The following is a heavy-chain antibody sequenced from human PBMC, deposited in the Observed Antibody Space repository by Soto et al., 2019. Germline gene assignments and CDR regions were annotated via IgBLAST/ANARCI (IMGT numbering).Heavy chain of an antibody. J-gene: IGHJ4*02. CDR1: GGSFSGYY. V-gene: IGHV4-34*01. CDR3: ARARGVQWLRLGPRTFDY. Sequence: SETLSLTCAVYGGSFSGYYWSWIRQPPGKGLEWIGEINHSGSTNYNPSLKSRVTISVDTSKNQFSLKLSSVTAADTAVYYCARARGVQWLRLGPRTFDYWGQGTLVTVSS. CDR2: INHSGST. D-gene: IGHD5-12*01.